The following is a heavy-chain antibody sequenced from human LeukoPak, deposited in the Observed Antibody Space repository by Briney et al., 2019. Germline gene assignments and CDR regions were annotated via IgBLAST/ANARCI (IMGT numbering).Heavy chain of an antibody. J-gene: IGHJ4*02. CDR1: GGSIGSYY. D-gene: IGHD4-23*01. CDR2: IDYSGST. Sequence: PSETLSLTCTISGGSIGSYYWTWIRQPPGKGLEWIGYIDYSGSTNYNPSFKSRVTTSVDTSKNQFSLKLSSVTAADTAVYYCARDTGTVVDYWGQGTLVTVSS. V-gene: IGHV4-59*01. CDR3: ARDTGTVVDY.